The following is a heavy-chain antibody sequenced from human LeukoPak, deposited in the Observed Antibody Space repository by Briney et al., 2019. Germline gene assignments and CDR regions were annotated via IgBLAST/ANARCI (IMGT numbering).Heavy chain of an antibody. CDR3: ARSVGQLELGYYYYMDV. J-gene: IGHJ6*03. D-gene: IGHD1-7*01. CDR1: GGSISSGSYY. CDR2: IYTSGGT. Sequence: SQTLSLTCTVSGGSISSGSYYWSWIRQPAGKGLEWVGRIYTSGGTNYNPSLKSRITISVDTSKNQFSLKLSSVTAADTAVYYCARSVGQLELGYYYYMDVWGKGTTVTVCS. V-gene: IGHV4-61*02.